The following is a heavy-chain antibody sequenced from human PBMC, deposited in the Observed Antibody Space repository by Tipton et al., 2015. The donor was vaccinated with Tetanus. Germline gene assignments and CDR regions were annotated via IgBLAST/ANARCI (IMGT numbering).Heavy chain of an antibody. V-gene: IGHV3-48*02. CDR3: VRDGGSSGWLAY. Sequence: GSLRLSCAASGFSFNSYSMNWVRQAPGRGLEWVSYIRRSSQTIYYADSVKGRFIISRDNAKNSLYLQMNSLRDEDAAVYYCVRDGGSSGWLAYWGQGTLVTVSS. D-gene: IGHD6-19*01. CDR2: IRRSSQTI. CDR1: GFSFNSYS. J-gene: IGHJ4*02.